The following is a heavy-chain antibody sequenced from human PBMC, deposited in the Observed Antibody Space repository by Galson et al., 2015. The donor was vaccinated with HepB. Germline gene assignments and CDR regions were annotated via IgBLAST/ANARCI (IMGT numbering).Heavy chain of an antibody. CDR1: GFTFSSYG. J-gene: IGHJ4*02. CDR2: ISYDGSNK. D-gene: IGHD3-9*01. CDR3: ARIANYDIFDY. V-gene: IGHV3-30*03. Sequence: SLRLSCAASGFTFSSYGMHWVRQAPGKGLEWVAVISYDGSNKYYADSVKGRFTISRDNSKNTLYLQMNSLRAEDTAVYYCARIANYDIFDYWGQGTLVTVSS.